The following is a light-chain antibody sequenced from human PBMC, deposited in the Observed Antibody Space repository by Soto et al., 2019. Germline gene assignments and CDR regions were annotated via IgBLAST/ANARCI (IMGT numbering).Light chain of an antibody. J-gene: IGLJ2*01. Sequence: QSALTQPASVSGSPGQSITISCTGTSSDVGGSNFVSWYQQHPGKAPKLMIYDVSNRPSGVPNRFSGSKSGNTASLTIFGLLAEDEADYCCSSHTSTSTLVFGGGTKLTVL. CDR2: DVS. CDR3: SSHTSTSTLV. V-gene: IGLV2-14*01. CDR1: SSDVGGSNF.